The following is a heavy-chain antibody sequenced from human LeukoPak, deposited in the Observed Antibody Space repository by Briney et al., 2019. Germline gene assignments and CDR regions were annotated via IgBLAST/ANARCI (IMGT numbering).Heavy chain of an antibody. CDR1: EFTFSHFG. CDR3: AKGEQLVSFDY. V-gene: IGHV3-30*02. CDR2: IRYDGSTE. Sequence: PGGSLRLSCTASEFTFSHFGMHWVRQTPGKGLEWVAFIRYDGSTEYYTDSVRGRFTISRDNSKNTLYLQMSRLRAEDTAVYYCAKGEQLVSFDYWGQGTLVTVSS. J-gene: IGHJ4*02. D-gene: IGHD6-13*01.